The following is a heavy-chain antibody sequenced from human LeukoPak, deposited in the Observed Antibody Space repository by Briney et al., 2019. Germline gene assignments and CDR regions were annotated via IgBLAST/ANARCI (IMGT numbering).Heavy chain of an antibody. CDR3: ARDRGGGSYLGAFDI. D-gene: IGHD1-26*01. V-gene: IGHV1-2*02. Sequence: ASVKVSCKASGYTFSDNYIHWVRQAPGQGLEWMGWINPHSGGTNYGENFQGRVTMTRDTSISTAYMELSRLRSDDTAVYYCARDRGGGSYLGAFDIWGQGTMVTVSS. CDR2: INPHSGGT. J-gene: IGHJ3*02. CDR1: GYTFSDNY.